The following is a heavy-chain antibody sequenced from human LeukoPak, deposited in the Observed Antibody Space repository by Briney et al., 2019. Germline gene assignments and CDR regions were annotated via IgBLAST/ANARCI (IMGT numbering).Heavy chain of an antibody. CDR1: GFTFSSYW. Sequence: PGGSLRLSCAASGFTFSSYWMSWVRQAPGKGLEWEANIKQDGSEKYYVDSVKGRFTISRDNAKNSLYLQMNSLRAEDTAVYYCAKGGKWDVTPFDYWGQGTLVTVSS. CDR3: AKGGKWDVTPFDY. V-gene: IGHV3-7*01. J-gene: IGHJ4*02. D-gene: IGHD1-26*01. CDR2: IKQDGSEK.